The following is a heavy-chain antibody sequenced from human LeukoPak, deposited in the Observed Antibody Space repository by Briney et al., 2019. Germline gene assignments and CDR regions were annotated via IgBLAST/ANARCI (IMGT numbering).Heavy chain of an antibody. D-gene: IGHD3-22*01. V-gene: IGHV3-15*01. CDR2: IKSKTDGETT. Sequence: PGESLRLSCAASGFTVTNAWMSWVRQAPGKGLEWVGRIKSKTDGETTDYAAPVKGRFTISRDDSKNTLYLQMNSLKTEDTAVYYCTTVYSDSSGYYFNYCDYWGQGTLVTVST. CDR1: GFTVTNAW. J-gene: IGHJ4*02. CDR3: TTVYSDSSGYYFNYCDY.